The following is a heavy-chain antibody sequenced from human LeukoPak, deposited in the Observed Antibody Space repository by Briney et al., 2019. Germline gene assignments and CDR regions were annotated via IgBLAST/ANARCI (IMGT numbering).Heavy chain of an antibody. J-gene: IGHJ3*02. CDR3: AREVVPAANDAFDI. CDR2: MNSNSGNT. D-gene: IGHD2-2*01. Sequence: ASVKVSCKASGYIFTSFDINWVRQATGQGLEWVGWMNSNSGNTGYGQKFQGRVTLTRDTAISTAYMELTSLRSDDTAVYYCAREVVPAANDAFDIWGQGTMVTVSS. CDR1: GYIFTSFD. V-gene: IGHV1-8*01.